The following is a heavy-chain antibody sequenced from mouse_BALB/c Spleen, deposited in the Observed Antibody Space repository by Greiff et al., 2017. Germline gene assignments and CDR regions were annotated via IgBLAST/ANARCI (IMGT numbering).Heavy chain of an antibody. J-gene: IGHJ2*01. CDR3: TRDFGPSFDY. CDR1: GFTFSSYT. Sequence: EVKLMESGGGLVQPGGSLKLSCAASGFTFSSYTMSWVRQTPEKRLEWVAYISNGGGSTYYPDTVKGRFTISRDNAKNTLYLQMSSLKSEDTAMYYCTRDFGPSFDYWGQGTTLTVSS. CDR2: ISNGGGST. V-gene: IGHV5-12-2*01.